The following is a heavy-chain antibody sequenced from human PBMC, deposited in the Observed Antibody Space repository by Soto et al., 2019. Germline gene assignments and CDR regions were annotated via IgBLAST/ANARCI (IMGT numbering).Heavy chain of an antibody. J-gene: IGHJ3*02. Sequence: EVQLVESGGGLVQPGGALRLSCTASGFIVSDTYVNWVRQAPGKGLDWVSVISNRGDTHYADSLRSRFSLSRDISANTLHLQLNNPRVEDTAVYYCAREPRYCRGGSCSITGDAYDIWGQGTLVTVSS. CDR1: GFIVSDTY. CDR2: ISNRGDT. CDR3: AREPRYCRGGSCSITGDAYDI. D-gene: IGHD2-15*01. V-gene: IGHV3-66*01.